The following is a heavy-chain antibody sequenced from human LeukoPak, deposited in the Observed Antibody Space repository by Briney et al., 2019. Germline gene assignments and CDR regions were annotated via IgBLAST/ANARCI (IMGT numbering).Heavy chain of an antibody. J-gene: IGHJ4*02. CDR1: GFTFSNSA. CDR2: INANGGTS. V-gene: IGHV3-23*01. Sequence: PGGSLRLSCAASGFTFSNSAMTWVRQAPGKGLECVSGINANGGTSYYADSVRGRFTVSRDNSKNTLSLQMNSLRAEDSAIYYCAKTNGYFDYWGQGTLVTVSS. CDR3: AKTNGYFDY.